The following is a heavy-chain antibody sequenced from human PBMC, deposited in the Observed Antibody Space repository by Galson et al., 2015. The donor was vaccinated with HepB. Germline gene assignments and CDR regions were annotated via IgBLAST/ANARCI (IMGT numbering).Heavy chain of an antibody. CDR3: VKGQGDDSLDVLEY. J-gene: IGHJ4*02. Sequence: SLRLSCAASGLSFNSYAMHWVRQAPGKGLEHVSAISINGASRNDADSVRGRFTISRDNSKNTLYLQMSSLRPDDTAVYYCVKGQGDDSLDVLEYWGQGALVTVSS. V-gene: IGHV3-64D*06. D-gene: IGHD2-21*02. CDR1: GLSFNSYA. CDR2: ISINGASR.